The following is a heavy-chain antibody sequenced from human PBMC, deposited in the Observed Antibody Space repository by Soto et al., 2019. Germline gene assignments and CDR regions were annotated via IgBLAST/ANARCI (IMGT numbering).Heavy chain of an antibody. J-gene: IGHJ4*02. CDR2: ISSDGATT. D-gene: IGHD3-3*01. CDR3: ARDSGYWSGFFQTFDY. CDR1: GFTFSDFH. Sequence: AQLVESGGGLVKPGGSLRLSCVVSGFTFSDFHMTWIRQTPGKGLEWLAYISSDGATTFYADSVKGRFIISRDNDNNSLFLQMDSLRAEDTADYYCARDSGYWSGFFQTFDYWGQGSLVTVSS. V-gene: IGHV3-11*01.